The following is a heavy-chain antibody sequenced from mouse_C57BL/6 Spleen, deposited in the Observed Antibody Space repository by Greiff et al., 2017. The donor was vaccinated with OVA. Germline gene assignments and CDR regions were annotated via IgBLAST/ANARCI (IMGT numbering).Heavy chain of an antibody. CDR2: IHPNSGST. V-gene: IGHV1-64*01. Sequence: VQLQQSGAELVKPGASVKLSCKASGYTFTSYWMHWVKQRPGQGLEWIGLIHPNSGSTNYNEKFQSKATLTVDKSSSTAYMQLSSLTSDGSSVYYCAVSEGFAYWGQGTLVTVSA. J-gene: IGHJ3*01. CDR3: AVSEGFAY. CDR1: GYTFTSYW.